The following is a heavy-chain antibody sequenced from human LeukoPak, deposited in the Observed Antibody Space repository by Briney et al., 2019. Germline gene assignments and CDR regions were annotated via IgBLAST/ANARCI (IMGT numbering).Heavy chain of an antibody. D-gene: IGHD3/OR15-3a*01. CDR2: IYYSGST. CDR3: AKSNGYDLVDI. CDR1: GGSISSYY. J-gene: IGHJ3*02. Sequence: SETLSLTCTVSGGSISSYYWSWIRQPPGKGLEWVGYIYYSGSTYYSPSLKSRVTISLDTSRNQFSLKLTSVTAADTAVYYCAKSNGYDLVDIWGQGTMVTVSS. V-gene: IGHV4-59*12.